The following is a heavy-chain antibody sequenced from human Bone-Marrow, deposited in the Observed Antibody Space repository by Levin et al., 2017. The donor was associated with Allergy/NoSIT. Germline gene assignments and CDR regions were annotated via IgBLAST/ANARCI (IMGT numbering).Heavy chain of an antibody. V-gene: IGHV3-21*01. CDR3: ARGLNYDILTVSIY. CDR1: GFTFSGYG. J-gene: IGHJ4*02. Sequence: GESLKISCAASGFTFSGYGMNWVRQAPGKGLEWVSSISSRNNYMYYADSVKGRFTISRDNAKNSLFLQMNSLRAEDTAVYYCARGLNYDILTVSIYWGQGTLVTVSS. D-gene: IGHD3-9*01. CDR2: ISSRNNYM.